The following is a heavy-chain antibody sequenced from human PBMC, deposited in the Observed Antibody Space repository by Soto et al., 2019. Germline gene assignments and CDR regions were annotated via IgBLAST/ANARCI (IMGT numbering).Heavy chain of an antibody. D-gene: IGHD2-15*01. J-gene: IGHJ5*02. V-gene: IGHV3-48*01. CDR3: ARGGCSGGSCYSWTNWFDP. CDR2: ISSSSSTI. CDR1: GFTFSSYS. Sequence: PGGSLRLSCAASGFTFSSYSMNWVRQAPGKGLEWVSYISSSSSTIYYADSVKGRFTISRDNAKNSLYLQMNSLRAEDTAVYYSARGGCSGGSCYSWTNWFDPWGQGTLVTVSS.